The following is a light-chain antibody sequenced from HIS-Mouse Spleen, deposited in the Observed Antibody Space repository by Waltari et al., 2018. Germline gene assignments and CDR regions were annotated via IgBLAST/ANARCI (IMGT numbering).Light chain of an antibody. CDR3: YSTDSSGNHRV. J-gene: IGLJ2*01. Sequence: SYELTQPPSVSVSPGQTARITCSGDALPKQYAYWYQQKSGQATVLVIYEDSKRPSGIPERFSGSSSGTMATLTISGAQVEDEADYYCYSTDSSGNHRVFGGGTK. V-gene: IGLV3-10*01. CDR2: EDS. CDR1: ALPKQY.